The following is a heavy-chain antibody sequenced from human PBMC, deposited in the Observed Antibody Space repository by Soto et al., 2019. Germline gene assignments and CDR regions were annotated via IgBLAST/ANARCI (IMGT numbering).Heavy chain of an antibody. CDR2: IYYSGST. V-gene: IGHV4-39*01. Sequence: SETLSLTCTVSGGSISSSSYYWVWIRQPPGKGLEWIGSIYYSGSTYYNPSLKSRVTISVDTSKNQFSLKLSSVTAADTAVYYCARRGYHFDYWGQGTLGTVSS. CDR3: ARRGYHFDY. CDR1: GGSISSSSYY. D-gene: IGHD2-15*01. J-gene: IGHJ4*02.